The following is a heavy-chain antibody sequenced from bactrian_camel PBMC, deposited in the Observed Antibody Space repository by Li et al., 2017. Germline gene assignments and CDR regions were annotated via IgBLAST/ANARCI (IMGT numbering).Heavy chain of an antibody. CDR1: GDINSRVC. Sequence: HVQLVESGGGSVQAGGSLRLSCARSGDINSRVCVGWFRQSPGKEREGVASISPMTGITYYTDSVRGRFTISVDYGKNTLYLQMDKLKPQDSAQYYCAAGWRGGYCVPWADFRYWGQGTQVTVS. CDR3: AAGWRGGYCVPWADFRY. V-gene: IGHV3-3*01. CDR2: ISPMTGIT. D-gene: IGHD2*01. J-gene: IGHJ6*01.